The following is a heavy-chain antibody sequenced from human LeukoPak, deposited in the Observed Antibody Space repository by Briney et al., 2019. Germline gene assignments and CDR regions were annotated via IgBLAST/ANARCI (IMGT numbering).Heavy chain of an antibody. Sequence: SVKVSCKASGYTFTGYYMRWVRQAPGQGLEWMGWINPNSGGTNYAQKFQGRVTMTRDTSISTAYMELSRLRSDDTAVYYCARVLYYYDSRGNWFDPWGQGTLVTVSS. D-gene: IGHD3-22*01. J-gene: IGHJ5*02. CDR1: GYTFTGYY. CDR2: INPNSGGT. CDR3: ARVLYYYDSRGNWFDP. V-gene: IGHV1-2*02.